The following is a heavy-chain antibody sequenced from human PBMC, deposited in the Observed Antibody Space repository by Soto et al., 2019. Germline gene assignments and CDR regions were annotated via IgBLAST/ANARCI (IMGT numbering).Heavy chain of an antibody. J-gene: IGHJ1*01. CDR1: GFMFSAYT. CDR3: PTHYYFNH. V-gene: IGHV3-21*06. CDR2: ISDDSSYI. Sequence: GGSLRLSCAAWGFMFSAYTINWVRQAPWKGLEWLSSISDDSSYIDYADSLRGRFTVSRDNARNSLYLQIDSLGVEDTAVYYCPTHYYFNHWGPGTLVAVSS. D-gene: IGHD3-10*01.